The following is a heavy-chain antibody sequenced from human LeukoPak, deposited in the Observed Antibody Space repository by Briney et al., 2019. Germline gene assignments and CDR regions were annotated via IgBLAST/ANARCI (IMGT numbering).Heavy chain of an antibody. D-gene: IGHD4-11*01. Sequence: SETLSLTCTVYGGSISSYYWSWIRQPPGKGLEWIGRIYTSGSTNYNPSLKSRVTMSVDTSKNQFSLKLTSVTAADTAVYYCARDGLSGSNTRSSDPRGQGNLGTVSS. CDR1: GGSISSYY. CDR2: IYTSGST. CDR3: ARDGLSGSNTRSSDP. J-gene: IGHJ5*02. V-gene: IGHV4-4*07.